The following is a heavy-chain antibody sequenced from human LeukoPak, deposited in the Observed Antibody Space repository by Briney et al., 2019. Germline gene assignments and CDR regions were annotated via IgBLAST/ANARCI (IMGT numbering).Heavy chain of an antibody. Sequence: PGGSLRLSCVASGFSFSSYGMHWVRQAPGKGLEWVSGISNNGGGMTYADSVKGQFTISRDNAKNSIYLQMNSLRSEDTAVYHCAVSPRTPVSAWGQGTLVTVSS. V-gene: IGHV3-48*04. CDR2: ISNNGGGM. CDR3: AVSPRTPVSA. CDR1: GFSFSSYG. J-gene: IGHJ1*01. D-gene: IGHD5/OR15-5a*01.